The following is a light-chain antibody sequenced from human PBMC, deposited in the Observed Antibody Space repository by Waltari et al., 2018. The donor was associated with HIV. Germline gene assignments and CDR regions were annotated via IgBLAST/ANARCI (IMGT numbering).Light chain of an antibody. J-gene: IGLJ2*01. CDR3: SSYSSSSILVV. Sequence: QSDLTQPASVSGSPGQSITISCTGTRSDVGGYNYVSWYQQHPGKAPKLMIYEVSDRPSGISNRFSGSKSGNTASLTISGLQAEDEADYYCSSYSSSSILVVFGGGTKLTVL. CDR2: EVS. CDR1: RSDVGGYNY. V-gene: IGLV2-14*01.